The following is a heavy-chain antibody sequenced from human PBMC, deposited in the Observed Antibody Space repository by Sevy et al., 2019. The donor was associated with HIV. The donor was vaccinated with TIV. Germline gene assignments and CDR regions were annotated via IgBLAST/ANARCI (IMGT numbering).Heavy chain of an antibody. D-gene: IGHD3-22*01. J-gene: IGHJ5*02. CDR2: ISSSGTTM. V-gene: IGHV3-48*03. Sequence: GGSLRLSCEASGFTFSSYEMNWVRQAPGKGLEWVSYISSSGTTMKYADSVKGRFTISRDNAKNSLYMQMNSLRAEDTAVYYCVRVDANYDKGFDPWGQGTLVTVSS. CDR1: GFTFSSYE. CDR3: VRVDANYDKGFDP.